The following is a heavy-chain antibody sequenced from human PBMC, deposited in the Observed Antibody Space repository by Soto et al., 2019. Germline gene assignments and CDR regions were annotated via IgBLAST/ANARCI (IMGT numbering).Heavy chain of an antibody. CDR2: ISGSGADT. CDR1: GFTFNDYA. Sequence: EVQLLESGGGLEQPGGSLKLSCAASGFTFNDYALSWVRQAPGKGLEWVSAISGSGADTNYADSGRGRFTVSRDNSKNTLYLRMDSLRPEDTAVYYCAKDRMRSDYGLDWYFDLWGRGTLVTVSS. V-gene: IGHV3-23*01. CDR3: AKDRMRSDYGLDWYFDL. D-gene: IGHD4-17*01. J-gene: IGHJ2*01.